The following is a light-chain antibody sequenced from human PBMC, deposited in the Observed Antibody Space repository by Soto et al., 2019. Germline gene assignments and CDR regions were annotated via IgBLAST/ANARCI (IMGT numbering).Light chain of an antibody. CDR3: CSYATTFYV. V-gene: IGLV2-11*01. CDR2: DVS. CDR1: TIDVDSSNY. Sequence: QSALTQPRSVSGSPGQSVTISCTGPTIDVDSSNYVSWYQQHPGKAPKLMIYDVSERPSGVPDRFSSSKSGSTASLTISGLQAEDEADYYCCSYATTFYVFGSGTKVTVL. J-gene: IGLJ1*01.